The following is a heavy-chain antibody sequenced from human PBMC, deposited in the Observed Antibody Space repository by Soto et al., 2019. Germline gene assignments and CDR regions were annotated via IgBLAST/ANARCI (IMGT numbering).Heavy chain of an antibody. CDR3: ARDQGDGYNPANYYYGMDV. J-gene: IGHJ6*02. V-gene: IGHV3-21*01. D-gene: IGHD5-12*01. CDR1: GFTFSSYS. CDR2: ISSSSSYI. Sequence: PGGSLRLSCAASGFTFSSYSMNWVRQAPGKGLEWVSSISSSSSYIYYADSVKGRFTISRGNAKNSLYLQMNSLRAEDTAVYYCARDQGDGYNPANYYYGMDVWGQGTTVTVSS.